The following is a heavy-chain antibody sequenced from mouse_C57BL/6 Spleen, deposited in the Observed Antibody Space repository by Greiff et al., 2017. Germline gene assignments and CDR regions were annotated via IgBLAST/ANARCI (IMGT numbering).Heavy chain of an antibody. V-gene: IGHV1-81*01. CDR1: GYTFTSYG. Sequence: QVQLQQSGAELARPGASVKLSCKASGYTFTSYGIRWVKQRPGQGLEWIGEIYPRSGNTYYNEKFKGKATLTADKSSSTAYMELRSLTSEDSAVYFCARFDGNPWYFDGWGTGATVTVSS. CDR3: ARFDGNPWYFDG. J-gene: IGHJ1*03. CDR2: IYPRSGNT. D-gene: IGHD2-1*01.